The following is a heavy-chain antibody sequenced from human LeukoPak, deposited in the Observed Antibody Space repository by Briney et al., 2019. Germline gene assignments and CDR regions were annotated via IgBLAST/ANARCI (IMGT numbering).Heavy chain of an antibody. J-gene: IGHJ6*03. V-gene: IGHV4-34*01. D-gene: IGHD3-10*01. Sequence: PSETLSLTCAVYDGSFSGYYWSWIRQPPGKGLEWIGEINHSGSTNYNPSLKSRVTISVDKSKNQFSLKLSSVTATDTAVYYCASLGSRPGYYGSDYYYMDVWGKGTTVTVSS. CDR3: ASLGSRPGYYGSDYYYMDV. CDR1: DGSFSGYY. CDR2: INHSGST.